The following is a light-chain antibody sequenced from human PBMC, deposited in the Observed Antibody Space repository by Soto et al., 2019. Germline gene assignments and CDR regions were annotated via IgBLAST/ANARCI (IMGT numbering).Light chain of an antibody. CDR3: QHSNNWPRT. J-gene: IGKJ1*01. V-gene: IGKV3-15*01. Sequence: EIVMTQSPATLSVSPGERATLSCRASQSVSSNLAWYQQKPGQAPRLLIYGASTRATGIPARFSGSRSGTECTLTISSLQSEDFAVYYCQHSNNWPRTLGQGTKVEIK. CDR1: QSVSSN. CDR2: GAS.